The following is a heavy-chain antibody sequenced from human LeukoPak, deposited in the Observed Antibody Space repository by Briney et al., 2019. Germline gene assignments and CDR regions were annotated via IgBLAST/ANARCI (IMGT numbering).Heavy chain of an antibody. CDR2: IYYSGST. V-gene: IGHV4-59*12. D-gene: IGHD6-6*01. CDR3: ARGRSRSEYSRSFFYYYYYMEV. J-gene: IGHJ6*03. Sequence: SETLSLTCTVSGGSISSYYWSWIRQPPGKGLEWIGYIYYSGSTNYNPPLKSRVTISVDTSKNQYSLMLSSLTAADMAVYYCARGRSRSEYSRSFFYYYYYMEVWGKGTTVSVS. CDR1: GGSISSYY.